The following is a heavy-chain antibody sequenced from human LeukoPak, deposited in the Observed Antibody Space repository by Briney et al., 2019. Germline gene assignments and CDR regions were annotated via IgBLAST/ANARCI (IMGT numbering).Heavy chain of an antibody. V-gene: IGHV1-2*02. CDR1: GYTFTGYD. CDR2: INPNSGGT. Sequence: ASVKVSCTASGYTFTGYDMHLVRQAPGQGLEWMGWINPNSGGTNFAQKFQGRVTMTRDTSISTAYMELSRLRSDDTAVYYCARGRRGRDCSSTSCWKDAFDIWGQGTMVAVSS. J-gene: IGHJ3*02. D-gene: IGHD2-2*01. CDR3: ARGRRGRDCSSTSCWKDAFDI.